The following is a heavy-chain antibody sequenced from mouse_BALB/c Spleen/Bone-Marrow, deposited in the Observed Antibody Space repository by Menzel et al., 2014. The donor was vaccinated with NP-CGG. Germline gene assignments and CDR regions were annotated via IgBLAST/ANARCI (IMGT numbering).Heavy chain of an antibody. CDR2: IYPGNVNT. V-gene: IGHV1S56*01. D-gene: IGHD3-1*01. CDR1: GYTFTSYY. Sequence: QVQLQQPGPELVKPGASVRISCKASGYTFTSYYIHWVKQRPGQGLEWIGWIYPGNVNTKYNEKFKGKATLTADKSPSTAYMQLSSLTSEDSAVYFCARQGSSGFYAMDYWGQGTSVTVSS. J-gene: IGHJ4*01. CDR3: ARQGSSGFYAMDY.